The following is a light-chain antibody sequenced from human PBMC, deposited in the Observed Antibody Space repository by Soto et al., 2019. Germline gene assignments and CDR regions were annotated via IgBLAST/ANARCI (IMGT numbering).Light chain of an antibody. CDR3: QQYNNWPPIT. J-gene: IGKJ5*01. Sequence: EILMKQSPATMAVSPGERATLSRRASQSVRSNLAWYQQKPGQAPRLLIYGASTRATGIPARFSGSGSGTEFTLTVSSLQSEDFAVYYCQQYNNWPPITFGQGTRLEI. CDR2: GAS. V-gene: IGKV3-15*01. CDR1: QSVRSN.